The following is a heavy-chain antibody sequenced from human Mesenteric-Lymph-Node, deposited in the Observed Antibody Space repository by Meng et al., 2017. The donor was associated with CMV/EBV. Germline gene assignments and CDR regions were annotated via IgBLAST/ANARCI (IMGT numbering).Heavy chain of an antibody. Sequence: SCKASGYTFTSYGISWVRQAPGQGLEWMGWNSTYNGNTNYAQKLQGRVTMTTDTSTSTAYMEVRSLRSDDTAVYYCARSPNPYYFDYWGQGTLVTVSS. D-gene: IGHD1-14*01. CDR1: GYTFTSYG. V-gene: IGHV1-18*01. J-gene: IGHJ4*02. CDR2: NSTYNGNT. CDR3: ARSPNPYYFDY.